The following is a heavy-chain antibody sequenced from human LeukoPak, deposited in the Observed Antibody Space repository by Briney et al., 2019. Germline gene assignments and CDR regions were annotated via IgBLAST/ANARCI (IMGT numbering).Heavy chain of an antibody. Sequence: GGSLRLSCATSGFTFSDYYMSWIRHAPGKGLEWVSYISSSGSPLYYADSVKGRFIISRDNANNSVLLQMNSLRAEDTAVYYCTRDPDTSSKVDYWGQGALVTVSS. CDR3: TRDPDTSSKVDY. CDR2: ISSSGSPL. V-gene: IGHV3-11*01. D-gene: IGHD6-6*01. CDR1: GFTFSDYY. J-gene: IGHJ4*02.